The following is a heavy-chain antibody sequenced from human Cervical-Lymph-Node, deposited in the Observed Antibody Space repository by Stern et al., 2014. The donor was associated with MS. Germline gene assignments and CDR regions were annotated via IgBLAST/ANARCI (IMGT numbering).Heavy chain of an antibody. CDR1: GFTFGDYA. CDR2: ISGKTYGGTT. CDR3: TRGVRGNDYYGMDV. J-gene: IGHJ6*02. Sequence: EVQLVESGGGLVQPGRSLRLSCTASGFTFGDYAMSWFRQAPGKGLEWVGFISGKTYGGTTDCAASVRGRFPISRDESKSIAYLQMNSLKIEDAGVYYCTRGVRGNDYYGMDVWGQGTTVTVSS. D-gene: IGHD3-10*01. V-gene: IGHV3-49*03.